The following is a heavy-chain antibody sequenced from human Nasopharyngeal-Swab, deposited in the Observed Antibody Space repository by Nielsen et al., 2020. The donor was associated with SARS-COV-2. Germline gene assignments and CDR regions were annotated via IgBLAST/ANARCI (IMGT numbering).Heavy chain of an antibody. Sequence: SETLSLTCAVYGGSFSGYYWSWIRQPPGKGLEWIGEINHSGSTNSNPSLKSRLTISVDKSKNQFSLQLSFVTAADTAVYYCVRSSSWYYFDYWAQGTQVTVSS. CDR1: GGSFSGYY. D-gene: IGHD6-13*01. J-gene: IGHJ4*02. V-gene: IGHV4-34*01. CDR2: INHSGST. CDR3: VRSSSWYYFDY.